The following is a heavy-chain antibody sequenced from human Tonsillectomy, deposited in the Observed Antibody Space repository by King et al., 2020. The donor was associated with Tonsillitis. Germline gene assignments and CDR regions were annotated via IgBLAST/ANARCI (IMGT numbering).Heavy chain of an antibody. CDR2: ISDSAGGT. Sequence: DVQLVESGGGLVQPGGSLRLSCAASGFTFSSFAMTWVRQAPGKGLEWVSSISDSAGGTYYADSVNGRFPITRDNSKNTLYRQVNGLRAEDTAVYYCAKLPRSWYHLYYMDVWGEGTTVTVSS. V-gene: IGHV3-23*04. J-gene: IGHJ6*03. CDR3: AKLPRSWYHLYYMDV. CDR1: GFTFSSFA. D-gene: IGHD6-13*01.